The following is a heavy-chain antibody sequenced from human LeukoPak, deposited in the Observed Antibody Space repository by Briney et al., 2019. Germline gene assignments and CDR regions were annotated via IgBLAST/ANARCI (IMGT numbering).Heavy chain of an antibody. D-gene: IGHD3-3*01. Sequence: GGSLRLSCAASGFTFSSYGMHWVRQAPGKGLEWVAGISYDGSNKYYADSVKGRFTISRDNSKNTLYLQMNSLRAEDTAVYYCAKDGGGDPITIFGVVISPYYYYGMDVWGQGTTVTVSS. CDR1: GFTFSSYG. V-gene: IGHV3-30*18. J-gene: IGHJ6*02. CDR3: AKDGGGDPITIFGVVISPYYYYGMDV. CDR2: ISYDGSNK.